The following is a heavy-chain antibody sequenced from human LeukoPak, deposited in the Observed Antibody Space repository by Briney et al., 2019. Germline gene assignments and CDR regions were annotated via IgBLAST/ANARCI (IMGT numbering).Heavy chain of an antibody. V-gene: IGHV4-30-4*01. D-gene: IGHD4-23*01. Sequence: SETLSLTCTVSGGSISSGDYYWSWIRQPPGKGLEWIGYIYYSGSTYYNPSLKSRVTISVDTSKNQFSLKLSSVTAAGTAVYYCARDLLNEGNHLDYWGQGTLVTVSS. J-gene: IGHJ4*02. CDR1: GGSISSGDYY. CDR2: IYYSGST. CDR3: ARDLLNEGNHLDY.